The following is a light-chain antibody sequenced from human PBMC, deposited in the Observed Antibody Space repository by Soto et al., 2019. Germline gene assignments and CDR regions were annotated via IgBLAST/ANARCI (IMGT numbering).Light chain of an antibody. CDR3: QQYGSSLIT. J-gene: IGKJ5*01. V-gene: IGKV3-20*01. CDR2: GAS. CDR1: QSVSSSY. Sequence: EIVLTQSPATLSLSPGERATLSCRASQSVSSSYLAWYQQKPGQAPRLLIYGASSRATGIPDRFSGSGSGTDFSLTISRLEPEDFVVYYCQQYGSSLITFGQGTRLEIK.